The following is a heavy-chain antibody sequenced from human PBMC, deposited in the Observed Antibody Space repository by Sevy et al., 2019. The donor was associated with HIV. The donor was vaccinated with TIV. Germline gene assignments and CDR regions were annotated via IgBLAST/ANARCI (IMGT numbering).Heavy chain of an antibody. D-gene: IGHD2-21*02. J-gene: IGHJ6*02. Sequence: SETLSLTCIVSGDSINNYYWNWIRQSPGKGLEWIGYIFYRGSTNYNPSLKSRVTISVDASKKQFSLKLSSVTAADTAVYYCARMVTPGNYFTMDVWGQGTTVTVSS. CDR1: GDSINNYY. V-gene: IGHV4-59*13. CDR2: IFYRGST. CDR3: ARMVTPGNYFTMDV.